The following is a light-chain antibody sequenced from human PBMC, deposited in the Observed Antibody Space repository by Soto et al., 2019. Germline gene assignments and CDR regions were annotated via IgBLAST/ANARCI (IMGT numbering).Light chain of an antibody. Sequence: IAFSQFPVTLSLSPGEMATLSCGARQRVSSNYLAWYQQKPGQAPRILIFAASGRATGIPDRFSGSGSGTDFTLTISRLEPEDFAVYYCQKYGSLSWNFGQGTKVAIK. J-gene: IGKJ1*01. CDR3: QKYGSLSWN. CDR1: QRVSSNY. CDR2: AAS. V-gene: IGKV3-20*01.